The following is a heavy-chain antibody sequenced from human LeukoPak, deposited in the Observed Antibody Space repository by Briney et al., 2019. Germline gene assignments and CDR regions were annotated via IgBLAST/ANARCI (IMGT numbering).Heavy chain of an antibody. Sequence: GGSLRLSCAASGFTFSSYAMSWVRQAPGKGLEWVSAISGSGGSTYYADSVKGRFTISRDNSKNTLYLQMSSLRAEDTAVYYCAKLLWIQLWAFDYWGQGTLVTVSS. CDR3: AKLLWIQLWAFDY. CDR2: ISGSGGST. V-gene: IGHV3-23*01. D-gene: IGHD5-18*01. CDR1: GFTFSSYA. J-gene: IGHJ4*02.